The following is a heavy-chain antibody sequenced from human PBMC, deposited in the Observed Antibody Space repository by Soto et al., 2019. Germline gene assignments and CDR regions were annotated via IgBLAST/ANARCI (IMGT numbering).Heavy chain of an antibody. Sequence: ASETLSLTCTVSGGSVSSCCWNWIRQPPGTGLEWIGYVYYSESTKYNPSLKGRVTISVDTSKNQFSLKLSSVTAADTAVYYCARDRLANWFDAWGQGTLVTVSS. CDR2: VYYSEST. CDR1: GGSVSSCC. J-gene: IGHJ5*02. CDR3: ARDRLANWFDA. D-gene: IGHD3-9*01. V-gene: IGHV4-59*02.